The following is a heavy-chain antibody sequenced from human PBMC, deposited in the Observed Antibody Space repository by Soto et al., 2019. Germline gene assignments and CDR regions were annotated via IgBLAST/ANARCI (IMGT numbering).Heavy chain of an antibody. D-gene: IGHD2-21*02. CDR1: GFTFSSYW. J-gene: IGHJ6*02. CDR2: IKQDGSEK. Sequence: GGSLRLSCAAPGFTFSSYWMSWVRQAPGKGLEWVANIKQDGSEKYYVDSVKGRFTISRDNAKNSLYLQMNSLRAEDTAVYYCATKARVTNYYYYGMDVWGQGTTVTVSS. CDR3: ATKARVTNYYYYGMDV. V-gene: IGHV3-7*01.